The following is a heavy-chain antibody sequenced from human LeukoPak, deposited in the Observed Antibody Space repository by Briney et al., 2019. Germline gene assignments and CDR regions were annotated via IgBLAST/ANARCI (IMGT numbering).Heavy chain of an antibody. CDR2: INPNSGGT. CDR3: ARVGGTRTATDLDY. J-gene: IGHJ4*02. V-gene: IGHV1-2*02. Sequence: ASVKVSCKASGYTFTGYYMRWVRQAPGQGLEWMGWINPNSGGTNYAQKFQGRVTMTRDTSISTAYMELSRLRSDDTAVYYCARVGGTRTATDLDYWGQGTLVTVSS. CDR1: GYTFTGYY. D-gene: IGHD2-15*01.